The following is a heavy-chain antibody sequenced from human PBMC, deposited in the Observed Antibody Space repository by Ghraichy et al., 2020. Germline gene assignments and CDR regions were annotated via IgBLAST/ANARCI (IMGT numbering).Heavy chain of an antibody. D-gene: IGHD1-20*01. CDR2: ISGSGDST. J-gene: IGHJ4*02. CDR1: GFTFSNYA. V-gene: IGHV3-23*01. CDR3: AKDVVPAMLSGTILYYFDY. Sequence: GGSLRLSCAASGFTFSNYAMDWVRQAPGKGLEWVSGISGSGDSTFYADSVKGRFTISRDNSKNTLYLQMNSLRAEDTAVYYCAKDVVPAMLSGTILYYFDYWGQGTLVTVSS.